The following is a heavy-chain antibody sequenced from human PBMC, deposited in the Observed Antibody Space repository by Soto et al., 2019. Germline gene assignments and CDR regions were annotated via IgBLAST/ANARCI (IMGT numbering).Heavy chain of an antibody. D-gene: IGHD4-4*01. CDR2: ISGSGAST. Sequence: EVRLLESGGGLVQPGGSLRLSCAASGFTFGTYAMNWVRQAPGKGLEWVSGISGSGASTYYADSVKGRFTISSDNSKNTLYQQMNSLKAEDTAVYYCAKQGAVTGDFDHWGQGTLVTVSS. V-gene: IGHV3-23*01. J-gene: IGHJ4*02. CDR1: GFTFGTYA. CDR3: AKQGAVTGDFDH.